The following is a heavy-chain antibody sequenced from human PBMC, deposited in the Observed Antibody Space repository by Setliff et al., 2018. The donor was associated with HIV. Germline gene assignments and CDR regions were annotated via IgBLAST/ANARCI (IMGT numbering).Heavy chain of an antibody. CDR1: GYTFTGYY. D-gene: IGHD3-16*02. V-gene: IGHV1-2*06. J-gene: IGHJ4*02. Sequence: VASVKVSCKASGYTFTGYYMHWVRQAPGQGLEWMGRINPNSGGTNYAQKFQGRVTMTRDTSISTAYMELSRLRSDDTAVYYCARDYYDYVWGSYRLFDYWGQGTLVTVSS. CDR2: INPNSGGT. CDR3: ARDYYDYVWGSYRLFDY.